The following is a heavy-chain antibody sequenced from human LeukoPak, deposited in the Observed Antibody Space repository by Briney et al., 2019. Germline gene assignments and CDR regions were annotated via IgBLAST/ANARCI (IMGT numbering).Heavy chain of an antibody. CDR1: GFTFSSYS. Sequence: PGGSLRLSCAASGFTFSSYSMNWVRQAPGKGLGWVSYISSSSSTIYYADSVKGRFTISRDNAKNSLYLQMNSLRAEDTAVYYCARGGVVTAPLDAFDIWGQGTMVTVSS. CDR3: ARGGVVTAPLDAFDI. D-gene: IGHD2-21*02. CDR2: ISSSSSTI. V-gene: IGHV3-48*01. J-gene: IGHJ3*02.